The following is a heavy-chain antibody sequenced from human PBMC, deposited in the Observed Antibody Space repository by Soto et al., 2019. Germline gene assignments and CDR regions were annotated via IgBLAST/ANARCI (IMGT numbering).Heavy chain of an antibody. Sequence: QVQLVESGGGVVQPGRSLRLSCAASGFTFSRYGMHRVRQAPGKGLDWVAIISTDGGDKYSADSVKGRFTISRDNSKNTLYLQMNSLRPEDTAVYYCARPQRDYDYYYGMDVWGQGTTVIVSS. CDR3: ARPQRDYDYYYGMDV. CDR2: ISTDGGDK. J-gene: IGHJ6*02. V-gene: IGHV3-30*03. CDR1: GFTFSRYG. D-gene: IGHD2-2*01.